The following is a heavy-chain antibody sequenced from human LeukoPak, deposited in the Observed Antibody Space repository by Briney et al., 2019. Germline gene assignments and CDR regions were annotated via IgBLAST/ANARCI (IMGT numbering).Heavy chain of an antibody. CDR1: GGSFSGYY. CDR3: ARGRSGWYTY. Sequence: SETLSLTCAVYGGSFSGYYWSWIRQPPGKGLEWIGEINHSGSTNYNPSLKSRVTISVDTSKNQFSLKLSSVTAADTAVYYCARGRSGWYTYWGQGTLVTASS. CDR2: INHSGST. D-gene: IGHD6-19*01. V-gene: IGHV4-34*01. J-gene: IGHJ4*02.